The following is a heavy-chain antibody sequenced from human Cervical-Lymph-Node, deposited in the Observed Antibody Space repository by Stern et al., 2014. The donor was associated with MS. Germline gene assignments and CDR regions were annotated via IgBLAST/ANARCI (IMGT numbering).Heavy chain of an antibody. CDR3: ARGDCSGGTCLAHFDY. Sequence: QVQLVQSGAEVKKPGASVKVSCKASGYTFTGYYMHWVRQAPGQGLEWMAGINPNSGGPNYAQKFSGWVTMTRDTSISTPYMALSRLRSDDTAVYYCARGDCSGGTCLAHFDYWGQGTLVTVSS. CDR2: INPNSGGP. V-gene: IGHV1-2*04. D-gene: IGHD2-15*01. CDR1: GYTFTGYY. J-gene: IGHJ4*02.